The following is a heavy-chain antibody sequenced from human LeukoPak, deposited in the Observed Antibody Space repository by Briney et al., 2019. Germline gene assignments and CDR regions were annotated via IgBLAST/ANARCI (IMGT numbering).Heavy chain of an antibody. Sequence: NPSQTLSLTCTVSGGSIGSGSYYWSWIRQPAGKGLEWIGRIYTSGSTNYNPSLKSRVTISVDTSKNQFSLKLSSVTAADTAVYYCARDQGTTSAIDYWGQGTLVTVSS. CDR3: ARDQGTTSAIDY. CDR1: GGSIGSGSYY. D-gene: IGHD2-2*01. V-gene: IGHV4-61*02. CDR2: IYTSGST. J-gene: IGHJ4*02.